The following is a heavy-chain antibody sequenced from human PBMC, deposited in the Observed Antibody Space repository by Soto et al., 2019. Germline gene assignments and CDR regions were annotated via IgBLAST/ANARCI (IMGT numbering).Heavy chain of an antibody. D-gene: IGHD4-4*01. V-gene: IGHV2-5*02. J-gene: IGHJ6*02. Sequence: QITLKESGPTLVKPTQTLTLTCTFSGFSLSTSGVGVGWIRQPPGKALEWLALIYWDDDKRYSPSLKSRLTITKYTSKNQVVLTMTNMEPVDTASYYCALGTVTDGMDVWGQGTTVTVSS. CDR1: GFSLSTSGVG. CDR2: IYWDDDK. CDR3: ALGTVTDGMDV.